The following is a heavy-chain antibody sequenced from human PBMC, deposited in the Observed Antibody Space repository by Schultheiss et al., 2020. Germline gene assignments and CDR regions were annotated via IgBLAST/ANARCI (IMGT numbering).Heavy chain of an antibody. CDR1: GYTFTSYG. J-gene: IGHJ6*02. CDR3: ARDYATAMVPGFYYYYYGMDV. D-gene: IGHD5-18*01. CDR2: ISAYNGNT. V-gene: IGHV1-18*01. Sequence: ASVKVSCKASGYTFTSYGISWVRQAPGQGLEWMGWISAYNGNTNYAQKLQGRVTMTTDTSTSTAYMELRSLRSDDTAVYYCARDYATAMVPGFYYYYYGMDVWGQGTTVTVS.